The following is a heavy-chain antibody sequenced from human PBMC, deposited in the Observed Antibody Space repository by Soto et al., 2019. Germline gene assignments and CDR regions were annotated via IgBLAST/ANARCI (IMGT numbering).Heavy chain of an antibody. Sequence: QVQLVESGGGLVKPGGSLRLSCAASGFTFSDYYMSWIRQAPGKGLEWVSYISSSSSYTNYADSVKGRFTISRDNAKXPLYRQMDSRRAEDTAVYYCASGPFYGEYVENGMDVWGRGTAVTVSS. CDR2: ISSSSSYT. CDR3: ASGPFYGEYVENGMDV. CDR1: GFTFSDYY. D-gene: IGHD4-17*01. J-gene: IGHJ6*02. V-gene: IGHV3-11*05.